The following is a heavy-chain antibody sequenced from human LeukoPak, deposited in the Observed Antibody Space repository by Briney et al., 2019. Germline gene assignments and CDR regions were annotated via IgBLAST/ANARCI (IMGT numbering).Heavy chain of an antibody. CDR1: GFTFSSYG. D-gene: IGHD4-11*01. CDR3: ATTLTTYLDY. CDR2: IWYDGSNE. J-gene: IGHJ4*01. Sequence: GGSLRLSCAASGFTFSSYGMHWVRQAPGKGLEWVAVIWYDGSNEYYADSVKGRFTISRDNSKNTLYLQMNSLTAEDTAVYYCATTLTTYLDYWGHGTLVTVSS. V-gene: IGHV3-30*02.